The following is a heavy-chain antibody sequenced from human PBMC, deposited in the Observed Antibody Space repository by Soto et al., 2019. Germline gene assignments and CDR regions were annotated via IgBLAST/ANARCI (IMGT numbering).Heavy chain of an antibody. Sequence: SETLSLTCPFSGGSISSGGYYWSWIRQHPGKGLEWIGYIYYSGNTNYNPSLKSRVTISVDTSKNQLSLKLTSVTAADTAVYYCARVNLDYVTGMDVWGQGTTVTVSS. J-gene: IGHJ6*02. CDR1: GGSISSGGYY. CDR2: IYYSGNT. CDR3: ARVNLDYVTGMDV. D-gene: IGHD4-17*01. V-gene: IGHV4-31*03.